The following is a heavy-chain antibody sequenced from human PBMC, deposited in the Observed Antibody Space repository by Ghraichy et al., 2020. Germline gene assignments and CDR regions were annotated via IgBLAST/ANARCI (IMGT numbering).Heavy chain of an antibody. CDR1: GGSISSSSYY. J-gene: IGHJ4*02. Sequence: ESLNISCTVSGGSISSSSYYWGWIRQPPGKGLEWIGSIYYSGSTYYNPSLKSRVTISVDTSKNQFSLKLSSVTAADTAVYYCARQGGLAYCGGDCPNFDYRGQGTLVTVSS. CDR3: ARQGGLAYCGGDCPNFDY. D-gene: IGHD2-21*01. V-gene: IGHV4-39*01. CDR2: IYYSGST.